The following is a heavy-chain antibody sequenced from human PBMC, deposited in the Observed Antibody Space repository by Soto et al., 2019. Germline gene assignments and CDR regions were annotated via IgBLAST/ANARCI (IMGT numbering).Heavy chain of an antibody. CDR2: SSYDGSDK. J-gene: IGHJ4*02. V-gene: IGHV3-30-3*01. CDR1: GFIFSDYP. Sequence: QVQLVESGGGVVQSGRSLRLSCAASGFIFSDYPLYWVRQAPGKGLEWVALSSYDGSDKHYADSVMGRFTISKDNSKNTLYLQMARLRIEDTAVYYCARGAPPDYWGQGALVTVSS. CDR3: ARGAPPDY.